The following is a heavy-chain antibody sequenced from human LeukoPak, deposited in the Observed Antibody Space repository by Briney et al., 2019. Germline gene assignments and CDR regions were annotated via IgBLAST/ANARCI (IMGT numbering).Heavy chain of an antibody. CDR3: ANWRSYGSEIPWFDY. CDR2: ISSSSSYI. J-gene: IGHJ4*02. D-gene: IGHD5-18*01. Sequence: GGSLRLSCAASGFTFSDYYMSWIRQAPGKGLEWVSYISSSSSYIYYADSVKGRFTISRDNAKNSLYLQMNSLRAEDTAVYYCANWRSYGSEIPWFDYWGQGTLVTVSS. V-gene: IGHV3-11*06. CDR1: GFTFSDYY.